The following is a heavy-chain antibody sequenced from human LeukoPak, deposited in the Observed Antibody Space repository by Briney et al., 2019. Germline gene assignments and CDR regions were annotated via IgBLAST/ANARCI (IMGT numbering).Heavy chain of an antibody. J-gene: IGHJ3*02. V-gene: IGHV4-30-2*01. CDR3: ARAHRLRFLELPLPFDI. CDR1: GGSISSGGYY. D-gene: IGHD3-3*01. CDR2: IYHSGST. Sequence: TSQTLSLTCTVSGGSISSGGYYWSWIRQPPGKGLEWIGYIYHSGSTYYNPSLKSRVTISVDRSKNQFSLKLSSVTAADMAVYYCARAHRLRFLELPLPFDIWGQGTMVTVSS.